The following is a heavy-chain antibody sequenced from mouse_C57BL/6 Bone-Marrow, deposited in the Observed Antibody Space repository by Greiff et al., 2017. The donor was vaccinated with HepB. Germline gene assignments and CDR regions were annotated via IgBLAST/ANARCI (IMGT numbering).Heavy chain of an antibody. Sequence: EVMLVESGPGLAKPSQTLSLTCSVTGYSITSDYWNWIRKFPGNKLEYMGYISYSGSTYYNPSLKSRISITRDTSKNQYYLQLNSVTTEDTATYYWARWAYYYGRDWYFDVWGTGTTVTVSS. CDR2: ISYSGST. CDR3: ARWAYYYGRDWYFDV. CDR1: GYSITSDY. J-gene: IGHJ1*03. D-gene: IGHD1-1*01. V-gene: IGHV3-8*01.